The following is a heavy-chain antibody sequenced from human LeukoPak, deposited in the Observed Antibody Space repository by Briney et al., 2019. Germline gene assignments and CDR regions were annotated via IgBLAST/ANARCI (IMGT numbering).Heavy chain of an antibody. D-gene: IGHD4-23*01. CDR3: ASAGTTVVTPERF. J-gene: IGHJ4*02. CDR1: GYTFTSYD. CDR2: MNPNSGNT. V-gene: IGHV1-8*01. Sequence: GASVKVSCKASGYTFTSYDINWVRQATGQGLEWMGWMNPNSGNTGYAQKFQGRVTMTRNTSISTAYMEVSSLRSEDTAVYYCASAGTTVVTPERFWGQGTLVTVSS.